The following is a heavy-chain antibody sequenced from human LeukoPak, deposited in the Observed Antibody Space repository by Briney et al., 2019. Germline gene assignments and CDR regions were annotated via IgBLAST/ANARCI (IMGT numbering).Heavy chain of an antibody. CDR3: AKDLDSDFWSGYYRFRGLNAPPGQNDY. V-gene: IGHV3-23*01. Sequence: GGSLRLSCAASGFTFSNYAMSWVRQAPGRGLEWVSVIGISRRTTFYADSVKGRFTISRDSSRNILYLQMNSLRAEDTAVYYCAKDLDSDFWSGYYRFRGLNAPPGQNDYWGQGTLVTVSS. CDR2: IGISRRTT. CDR1: GFTFSNYA. D-gene: IGHD3-3*01. J-gene: IGHJ4*02.